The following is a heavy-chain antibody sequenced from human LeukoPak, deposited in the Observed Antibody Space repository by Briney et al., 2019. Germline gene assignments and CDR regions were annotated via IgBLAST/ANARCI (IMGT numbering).Heavy chain of an antibody. CDR2: ISNNGGYT. CDR3: AREALGYRGYDPDYFDS. CDR1: GFTFSSSS. D-gene: IGHD5-12*01. Sequence: GGSLRLSCAASGFTFSSSSMSWVRQAPWKGLEWVSAISNNGGYTYYADSVQGRFIISRDNSKTTLYLQMNNLRPEDTALYYCAREALGYRGYDPDYFDSWGQGTLVIVSS. J-gene: IGHJ4*02. V-gene: IGHV3-23*01.